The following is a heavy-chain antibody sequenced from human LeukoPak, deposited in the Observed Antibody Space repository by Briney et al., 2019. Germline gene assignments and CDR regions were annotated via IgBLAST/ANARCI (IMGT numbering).Heavy chain of an antibody. CDR2: ISYDGSNK. Sequence: GGSQRLSCAASGFSFSVYWMSWVRQAPGKGLEWVAVISYDGSNKYYADSVKGRFAISRDNSKNTLYLQMNSLRAEDTAVYYCARETGGAVGSTDFDYWGQGTLVTVSS. CDR3: ARETGGAVGSTDFDY. V-gene: IGHV3-30*09. J-gene: IGHJ4*02. CDR1: GFSFSVYW. D-gene: IGHD3-10*01.